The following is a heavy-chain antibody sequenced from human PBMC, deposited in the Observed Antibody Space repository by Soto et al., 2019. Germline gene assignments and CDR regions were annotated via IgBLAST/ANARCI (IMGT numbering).Heavy chain of an antibody. CDR1: GFTVSSNY. CDR3: TRDLPGYGSSWPRE. Sequence: EVQLVETGGGLIQPGGSLRLSCAASGFTVSSNYMSWVRQAPGKGLEWVSVIFSGGSTYYADAVKGRFTISRDNSTNTLDLQMNSLRAEDTALYYCTRDLPGYGSSWPREWGQGTLVTVSS. D-gene: IGHD6-13*01. CDR2: IFSGGST. J-gene: IGHJ4*02. V-gene: IGHV3-53*02.